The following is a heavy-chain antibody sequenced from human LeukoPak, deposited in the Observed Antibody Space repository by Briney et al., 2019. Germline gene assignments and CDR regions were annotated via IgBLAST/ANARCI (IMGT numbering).Heavy chain of an antibody. CDR3: ARGVPAASEHGFDP. CDR1: GGSISSYY. D-gene: IGHD2-2*01. J-gene: IGHJ5*02. CDR2: IYYSGST. V-gene: IGHV4-59*01. Sequence: SETPSLTCTVSGGSISSYYWSWIRQPPGKGLEWIGYIYYSGSTNYNPSLKSRVTISVDTSKNQFSLKLSSVTAADTAVYYCARGVPAASEHGFDPWGQGTLVIVSS.